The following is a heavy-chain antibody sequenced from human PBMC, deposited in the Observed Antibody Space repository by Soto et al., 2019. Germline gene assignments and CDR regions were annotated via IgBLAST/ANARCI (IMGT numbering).Heavy chain of an antibody. CDR3: ARDCLRGCH. CDR2: ISGSGGGT. V-gene: IGHV3-23*01. J-gene: IGHJ4*02. Sequence: PGGSLRLSCAASGFTFSSYAMNWVRQAPGKGLEWVSAISGSGGGTFYADSVKGRFTISRDNSKNTLYLQMNSLRAEDTAVYYCARDCLRGCHWGQGTLVTVSS. CDR1: GFTFSSYA.